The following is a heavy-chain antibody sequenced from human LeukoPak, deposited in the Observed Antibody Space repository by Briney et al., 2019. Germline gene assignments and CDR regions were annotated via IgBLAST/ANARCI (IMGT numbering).Heavy chain of an antibody. CDR3: ARANIKYDILTGYYRSHGLDY. CDR1: GFTFSSYD. J-gene: IGHJ4*02. V-gene: IGHV3-13*01. Sequence: GGSLRLSCAASGFTFSSYDMHWVRHATGKGLEWVSAIGTAGDTFYPGSVKGRFTISRENAKNSLYLQMNSLRAGDTAVYYCARANIKYDILTGYYRSHGLDYWGQGTLVTVSS. CDR2: IGTAGDT. D-gene: IGHD3-9*01.